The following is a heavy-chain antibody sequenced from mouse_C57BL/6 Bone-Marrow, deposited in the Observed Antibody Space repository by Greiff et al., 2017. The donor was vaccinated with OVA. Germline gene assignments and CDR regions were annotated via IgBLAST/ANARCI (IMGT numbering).Heavy chain of an antibody. Sequence: EAQRVESGGGLVKPGGSLKLSCAASGFTFSSYAMSWVRQTPEKRLEWVATISDGGSYTYYPDNVKGRFTISRDNAKNNLYLQMSHLKSEDTAMYYCARETGLGRSYWYFDVWGTGTTVTVSS. CDR1: GFTFSSYA. V-gene: IGHV5-4*01. J-gene: IGHJ1*03. CDR2: ISDGGSYT. D-gene: IGHD4-1*01. CDR3: ARETGLGRSYWYFDV.